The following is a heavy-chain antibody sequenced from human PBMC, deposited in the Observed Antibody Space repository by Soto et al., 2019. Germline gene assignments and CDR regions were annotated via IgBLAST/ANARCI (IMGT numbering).Heavy chain of an antibody. J-gene: IGHJ6*02. CDR2: IIPIIGTA. Sequence: SVKVSCKASGGTFSSYAISWVRQAPGQGLEWMGGIIPIIGTANYAQKFQGRVAITADESTSTAYMELSSLRSEDTAVYYCARGSSSDKPEYYYYGMDVWGQGTTVTVSS. V-gene: IGHV1-69*13. CDR3: ARGSSSDKPEYYYYGMDV. CDR1: GGTFSSYA. D-gene: IGHD6-13*01.